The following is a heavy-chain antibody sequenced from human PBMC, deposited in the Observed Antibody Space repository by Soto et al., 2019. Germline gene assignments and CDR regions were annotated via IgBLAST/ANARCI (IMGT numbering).Heavy chain of an antibody. V-gene: IGHV1-69*13. CDR2: FNPIFETA. D-gene: IGHD3-10*01. CDR1: GGTFSSYV. J-gene: IGHJ6*02. CDR3: TRGITLIRGVIPPGYYYGMDV. Sequence: ASVKVSCKASGGTFSSYVISWVRQAPGQGLEWMGGFNPIFETASYAQQFQGRVTITADESTNTVYMDLSSLRSEDTAVYYCTRGITLIRGVIPPGYYYGMDVWGQGTTVTVSS.